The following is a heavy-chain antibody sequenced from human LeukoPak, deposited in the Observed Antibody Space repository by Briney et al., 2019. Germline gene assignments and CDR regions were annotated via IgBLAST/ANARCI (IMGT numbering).Heavy chain of an antibody. Sequence: SETLSLTCTVSGGSISSNAYYWAWIRQPPGKGLEWIGSIYSSVSTYYNPSLKSRVTISVDTSKNQFSLKLSSVTAADTAVYYCARLESSHSSSWYRGIRYYYYGMDVWGQGTTVTVSS. CDR3: ARLESSHSSSWYRGIRYYYYGMDV. D-gene: IGHD6-13*01. J-gene: IGHJ6*02. CDR1: GGSISSNAYY. CDR2: IYSSVST. V-gene: IGHV4-39*01.